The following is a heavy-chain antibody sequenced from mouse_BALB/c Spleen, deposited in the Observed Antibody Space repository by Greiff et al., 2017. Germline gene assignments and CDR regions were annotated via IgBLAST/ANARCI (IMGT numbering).Heavy chain of an antibody. CDR2: IDPANGNT. CDR1: GFNIKDTY. J-gene: IGHJ1*01. V-gene: IGHV14-3*02. D-gene: IGHD1-1*01. Sequence: EVQLQQSGAELVKPGASVKLSCTASGFNIKDTYMHWVKQRPEQGLEWIGRIDPANGNTKYDPKFQGKATITADTSSNTAYLQLSSLTSEDTAVYYCATYYVSSNYWYFDVWGAGTTVTVSS. CDR3: ATYYVSSNYWYFDV.